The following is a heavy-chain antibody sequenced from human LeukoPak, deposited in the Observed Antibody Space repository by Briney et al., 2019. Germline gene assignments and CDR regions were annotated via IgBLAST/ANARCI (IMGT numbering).Heavy chain of an antibody. CDR1: GGSISSSSYY. CDR3: ARRGLDGYSSGWYRVDY. CDR2: IYYSGST. D-gene: IGHD6-19*01. Sequence: SETLSLTCTVSGGSISSSSYYWGWIRQPPGKGLEWIGSIYYSGSTYYNPSLKSRVTISVDTSKNQFSLKLSSVTAADTAVYYCARRGLDGYSSGWYRVDYWGQGTLVTVSS. J-gene: IGHJ4*02. V-gene: IGHV4-39*01.